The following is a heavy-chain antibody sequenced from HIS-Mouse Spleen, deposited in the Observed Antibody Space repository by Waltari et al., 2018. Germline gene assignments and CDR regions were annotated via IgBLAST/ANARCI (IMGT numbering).Heavy chain of an antibody. CDR3: AGNYYYDSTPSPFQH. Sequence: QVQLQQWGAGLLKPSETLSLTCAVYGGSFSGYYWSWIRQPPGKGLEWIGEINHSGSTKYNPSLKSRVTISVDTSKNQFSLKLSSVTAADTAVYYCAGNYYYDSTPSPFQHWGQGTLVTVSS. CDR2: INHSGST. V-gene: IGHV4-34*01. J-gene: IGHJ1*01. D-gene: IGHD3-22*01. CDR1: GGSFSGYY.